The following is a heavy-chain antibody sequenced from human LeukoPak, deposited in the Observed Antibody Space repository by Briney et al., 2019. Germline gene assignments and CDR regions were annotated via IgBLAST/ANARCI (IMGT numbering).Heavy chain of an antibody. CDR1: EYTFTSYA. CDR2: INTNTGNP. Sequence: ASVTVSCKASEYTFTSYAMNWVRQAPGQGLEWIGWINTNTGNPTYARGFTGRFVFSLDTSVNTAYLEISSLKGEDSAVYYCARGGSSWYDYWGQGTLVTVSS. V-gene: IGHV7-4-1*02. J-gene: IGHJ4*02. D-gene: IGHD6-13*01. CDR3: ARGGSSWYDY.